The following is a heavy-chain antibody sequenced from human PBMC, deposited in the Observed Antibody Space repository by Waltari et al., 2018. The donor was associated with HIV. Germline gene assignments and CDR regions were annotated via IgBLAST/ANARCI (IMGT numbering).Heavy chain of an antibody. Sequence: LQLQESGPGLVKPSETLSLPCTVPGGPISSSSYYWGWIRPLPGKGLEWIGSIYYSGSTYYNPSLKSRVTISVDTSKNQFSLKLSSVTAADTAVYYCAGSYSSSWQGGYYYGMDVWGQGTTVTVSS. CDR3: AGSYSSSWQGGYYYGMDV. J-gene: IGHJ6*02. CDR2: IYYSGST. CDR1: GGPISSSSYY. D-gene: IGHD6-13*01. V-gene: IGHV4-39*01.